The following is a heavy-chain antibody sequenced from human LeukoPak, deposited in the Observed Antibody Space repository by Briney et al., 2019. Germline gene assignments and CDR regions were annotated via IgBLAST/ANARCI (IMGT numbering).Heavy chain of an antibody. CDR1: GYSFTSYC. D-gene: IGHD3-9*01. CDR3: ARSGRGYYDILTGYYRMDV. CDR2: IYPGDSDT. V-gene: IGHV5-51*01. Sequence: GESLKISCKGSGYSFTSYCIGWVRQMPGKGLEWMGIIYPGDSDTRYSPSFQGQVTISADKSISTAYLQWSSLKASDTAMYYCARSGRGYYDILTGYYRMDVWGQGTTVTVSS. J-gene: IGHJ6*02.